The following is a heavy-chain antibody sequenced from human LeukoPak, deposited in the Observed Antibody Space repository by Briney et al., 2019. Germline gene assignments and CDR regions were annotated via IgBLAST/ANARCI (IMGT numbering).Heavy chain of an antibody. CDR3: ARDGYYDSSGPHDY. CDR1: GGTFSSYA. CDR2: IIPIFGTA. D-gene: IGHD3-22*01. J-gene: IGHJ4*02. Sequence: GASVKVSCKASGGTFSSYAISWVRQAPGQGLEWMGGIIPIFGTANYAQKFQGRVTITADESTSTAYMELSSLRSEDTAVYYCARDGYYDSSGPHDYWGQGTLVTVSS. V-gene: IGHV1-69*01.